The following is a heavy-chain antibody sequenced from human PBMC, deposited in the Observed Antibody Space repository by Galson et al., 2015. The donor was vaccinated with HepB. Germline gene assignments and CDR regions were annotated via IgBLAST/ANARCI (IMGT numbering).Heavy chain of an antibody. V-gene: IGHV3-30-3*01. D-gene: IGHD1-26*01. CDR2: ITYDGSNE. CDR1: GFTISSYA. J-gene: IGHJ4*02. Sequence: SLRLSCAASGFTISSYAMHWVRQAPGKGLEWVAVITYDGSNEYYADSVKGRFTFSRDTSKNTLYLQMNSLRAEDTAVYYCARDFSGSYTADYWGQGTLVTVSS. CDR3: ARDFSGSYTADY.